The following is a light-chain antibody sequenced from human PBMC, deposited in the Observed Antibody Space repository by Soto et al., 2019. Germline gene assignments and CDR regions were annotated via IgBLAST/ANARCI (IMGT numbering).Light chain of an antibody. CDR3: QQYGRSPFT. CDR2: DAS. V-gene: IGKV3-20*01. J-gene: IGKJ3*01. CDR1: QSVSGSY. Sequence: EIMLTQAPGTLSLSPGYRATISCRAGQSVSGSYLAWYQQKPGQAPRLLIYDASSRATGIPDRFSGSGSGTDFTLTISRLEPEDFAVYYCQQYGRSPFTFGPGTKVDIK.